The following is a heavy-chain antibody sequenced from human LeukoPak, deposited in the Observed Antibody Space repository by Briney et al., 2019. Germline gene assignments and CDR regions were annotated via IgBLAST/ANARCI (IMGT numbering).Heavy chain of an antibody. CDR3: ARSGLGYYYYYMDV. D-gene: IGHD1-26*01. CDR2: IYTSGST. J-gene: IGHJ6*03. CDR1: GGSISSYY. V-gene: IGHV4-4*07. Sequence: PSETLSLTXTVSGGSISSYYWSWIRQPAGKGLEWIGRIYTSGSTNYNPSLKSRVTMSVDTSKNQFSLKLSSVTAADTAVYYCARSGLGYYYYYMDVWGKGTTVTVSS.